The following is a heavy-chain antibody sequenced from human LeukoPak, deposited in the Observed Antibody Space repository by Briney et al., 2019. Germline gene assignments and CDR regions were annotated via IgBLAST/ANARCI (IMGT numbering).Heavy chain of an antibody. CDR1: GFTFSSHS. Sequence: GESLRLSCAASGFTFSSHSMNWVRQAPGKGLEWVSSISSSSYMYYADSVKGRFTISRDNAKNSLYLQMNSLRTEDTAVYYCARTHYYYESSGYCDYWGQGTLVAVSS. V-gene: IGHV3-21*01. D-gene: IGHD3-22*01. J-gene: IGHJ4*02. CDR3: ARTHYYYESSGYCDY. CDR2: ISSSSYM.